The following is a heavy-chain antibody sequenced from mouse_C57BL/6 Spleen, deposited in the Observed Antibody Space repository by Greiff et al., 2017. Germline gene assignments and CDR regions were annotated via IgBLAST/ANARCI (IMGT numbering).Heavy chain of an antibody. J-gene: IGHJ1*03. Sequence: VQLQQPGAELVKPGASVKLSCKASGYTFTSYWMHWVKQRPGQGLEWIGMIYPNSGSTNYNEKFKSKATLTVDKSSSTAYMQLSSLTSEDSAVYYCARGDYYGSSGGYFDVWGTGTTVTVSS. V-gene: IGHV1-64*01. CDR1: GYTFTSYW. D-gene: IGHD1-1*01. CDR3: ARGDYYGSSGGYFDV. CDR2: IYPNSGST.